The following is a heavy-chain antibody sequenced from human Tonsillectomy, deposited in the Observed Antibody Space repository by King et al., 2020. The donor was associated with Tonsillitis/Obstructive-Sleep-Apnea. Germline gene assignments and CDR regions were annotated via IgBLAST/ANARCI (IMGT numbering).Heavy chain of an antibody. V-gene: IGHV3-53*01. CDR3: ARQGLPDGGYGDYVPDY. CDR2: IYSGGNT. J-gene: IGHJ4*02. Sequence: VQLVESGGGLIQPGGSLRLSCAASGFSVSSNYMSWVRQSPGKGLEWVSIIYSGGNTYYADSVKGRFTIYRDNSKNTLFLHMNRLRAEDTAMYYCARQGLPDGGYGDYVPDYWGQGTLVTVSS. D-gene: IGHD4-17*01. CDR1: GFSVSSNY.